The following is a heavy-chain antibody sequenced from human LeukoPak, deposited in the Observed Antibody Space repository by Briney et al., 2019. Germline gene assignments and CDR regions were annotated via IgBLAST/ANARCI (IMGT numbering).Heavy chain of an antibody. CDR1: GFTFSRHS. Sequence: GGSLRLSCAASGFTFSRHSMNWVRQAPGKGLEWVSYISSSSSTIYYADSVQGRFTISRDNAKNSLYLQMNSLRAEDPAVYYCARASAAGIRYPFDYWGQGTLVTVSS. D-gene: IGHD6-13*01. V-gene: IGHV3-48*01. CDR2: ISSSSSTI. CDR3: ARASAAGIRYPFDY. J-gene: IGHJ4*02.